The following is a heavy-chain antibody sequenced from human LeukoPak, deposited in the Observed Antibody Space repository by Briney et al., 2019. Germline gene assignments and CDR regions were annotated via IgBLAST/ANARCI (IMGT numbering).Heavy chain of an antibody. V-gene: IGHV4-59*08. Sequence: SETLSITCTVSGGSISSYYWSWIRQPPGKGLEWIGYIYYSGSTNYNPSLKSRVTISVDTSKNQFSLKLSSVTAADTAVYYCAGQSIAARTFDYWGQGTLVTVSS. CDR1: GGSISSYY. CDR2: IYYSGST. CDR3: AGQSIAARTFDY. D-gene: IGHD6-6*01. J-gene: IGHJ4*02.